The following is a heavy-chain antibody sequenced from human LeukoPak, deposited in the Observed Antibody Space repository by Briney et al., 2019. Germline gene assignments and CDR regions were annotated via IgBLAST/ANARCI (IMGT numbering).Heavy chain of an antibody. CDR2: INWNGGST. Sequence: GGSLRLSCAASGFTFDDYAMSWVRHPPGKGLEWVSGINWNGGSTGYADSVKGRFTISRDNAKNSLYLQMNSLRAEDTALYYCWREGAEVYAVFVVEYCYYMDVWGKGTTVTVSS. V-gene: IGHV3-20*04. D-gene: IGHD2-8*01. J-gene: IGHJ6*03. CDR3: WREGAEVYAVFVVEYCYYMDV. CDR1: GFTFDDYA.